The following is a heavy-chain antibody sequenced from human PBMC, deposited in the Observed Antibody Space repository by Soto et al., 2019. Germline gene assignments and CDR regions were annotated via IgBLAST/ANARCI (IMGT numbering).Heavy chain of an antibody. CDR1: GYSLTNYW. V-gene: IGHV5-51*01. CDR2: IYPEDSDT. CDR3: ARLGLTTYCSSPTCYTMDV. D-gene: IGHD2-2*02. Sequence: PGEPLRIPCKSFGYSLTNYWIGWVRQMPGKGLEWMGIIYPEDSDTIYSPSFQGQVTISADKSISTAYLQWSSLKASDTAMYYCARLGLTTYCSSPTCYTMDVWGQGTTVTVSS. J-gene: IGHJ6*02.